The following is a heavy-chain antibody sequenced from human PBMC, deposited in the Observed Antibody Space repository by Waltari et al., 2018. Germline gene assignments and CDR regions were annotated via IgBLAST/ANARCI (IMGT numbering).Heavy chain of an antibody. CDR3: AREGSPSESTSWYSFHY. D-gene: IGHD6-13*01. V-gene: IGHV3-30*04. Sequence: QVQLVEAGGGVVQPGRSLRVSWAATGFPFSYYSMCWVRQAPGKGLEWVAIISYDGSNKNYADSVRGRFTISRDNSKDMLDLQMNSLRPEDTAVYYCAREGSPSESTSWYSFHYWGQGSLVTVSS. CDR1: GFPFSYYS. CDR2: ISYDGSNK. J-gene: IGHJ4*02.